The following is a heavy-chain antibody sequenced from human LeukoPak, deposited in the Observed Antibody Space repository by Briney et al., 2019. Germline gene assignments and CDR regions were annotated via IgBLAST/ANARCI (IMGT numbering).Heavy chain of an antibody. J-gene: IGHJ1*01. D-gene: IGHD3-22*01. Sequence: SETLSLTCAVYGGSFSGYYWSWIHQPPGKGLEWIGEINHSGSTNYNPSLKSRVTISVDTSKNQFSLKLSSVTAADTAVYYCASGYYYDSSGYSYFQHWGQGTLVTVSS. CDR2: INHSGST. CDR1: GGSFSGYY. CDR3: ASGYYYDSSGYSYFQH. V-gene: IGHV4-34*01.